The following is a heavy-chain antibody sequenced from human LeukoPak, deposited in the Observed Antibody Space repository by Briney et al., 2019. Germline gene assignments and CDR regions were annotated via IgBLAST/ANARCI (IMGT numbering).Heavy chain of an antibody. CDR3: ARGGEPRITIFSASDNYFDY. Sequence: GGSLRLSCAASGFTFSSYSMNWVRQAPGKGLEWVSYISSSSSTIYYADSVKGRFTISRDNAKNSLYLQMNSLRAEDTAVYYCARGGEPRITIFSASDNYFDYWGQGTLVTVSS. CDR1: GFTFSSYS. CDR2: ISSSSSTI. D-gene: IGHD3-9*01. J-gene: IGHJ4*02. V-gene: IGHV3-48*04.